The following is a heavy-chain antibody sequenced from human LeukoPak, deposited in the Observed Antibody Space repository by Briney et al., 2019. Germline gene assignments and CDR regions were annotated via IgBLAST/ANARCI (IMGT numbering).Heavy chain of an antibody. CDR2: ISSSGSTI. D-gene: IGHD3-10*02. J-gene: IGHJ6*04. V-gene: IGHV3-48*03. Sequence: PGGSLRLSCAASGFTVSSNYMNWVRQAPGKGLEWVPYISSSGSTIYYADSVKGRFTISRDNAKNSLYLQMNSLRAEDTAVYYCAELGITMIGGVWGKGTTVTISS. CDR1: GFTVSSNY. CDR3: AELGITMIGGV.